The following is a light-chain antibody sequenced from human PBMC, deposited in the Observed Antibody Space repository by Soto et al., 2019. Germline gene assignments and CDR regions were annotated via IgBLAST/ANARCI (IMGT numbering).Light chain of an antibody. Sequence: DIVMTQSPDCLAVALGERATINCRSSQTVLDSSNNKDYLSWYQQKPGQAPRLLIYGASSRATGIPDRFSGSGSGTDFTLTISRLEPEDFAVYFCQQYGGSPAITFGQGTRLEIK. J-gene: IGKJ5*01. CDR1: QTVLDSSNNKDY. V-gene: IGKV4-1*01. CDR3: QQYGGSPAIT. CDR2: GAS.